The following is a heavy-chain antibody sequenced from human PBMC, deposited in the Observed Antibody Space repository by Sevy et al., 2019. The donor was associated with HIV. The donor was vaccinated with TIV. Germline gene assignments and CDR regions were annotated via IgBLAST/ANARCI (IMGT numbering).Heavy chain of an antibody. V-gene: IGHV3-23*01. CDR1: GFTFSSYA. D-gene: IGHD3-22*01. CDR2: ISGGGGST. Sequence: GGSLRLSCAASGFTFSSYAMSWVRQAPGKGLEWVSAISGGGGSTYYADSVKGRFTISRDNSKNTLYLQMNSLRAEDTAVYYCAKKSIVVVTNFDYWGQGTLVTVSS. CDR3: AKKSIVVVTNFDY. J-gene: IGHJ4*02.